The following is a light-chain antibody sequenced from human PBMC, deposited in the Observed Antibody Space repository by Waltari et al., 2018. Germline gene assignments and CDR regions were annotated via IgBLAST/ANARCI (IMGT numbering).Light chain of an antibody. CDR2: KVT. J-gene: IGKJ1*01. V-gene: IGKV2D-29*02. Sequence: DIVLTQTPLSLSVTTGEPAAISCRSSQSLLHVNGNTYLHWFLQKPGQSPRLLIYKVTNRESGVPDRFSGSGSGTDFTLKISRVEPEDVGVYYCVQSTKDRTFGQGTKVEIK. CDR1: QSLLHVNGNTY. CDR3: VQSTKDRT.